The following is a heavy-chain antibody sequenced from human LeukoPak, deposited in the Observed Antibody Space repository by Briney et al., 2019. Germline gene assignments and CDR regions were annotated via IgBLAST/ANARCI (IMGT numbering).Heavy chain of an antibody. CDR3: ARGPQLWSQTYYFDY. V-gene: IGHV4-34*01. D-gene: IGHD5-18*01. CDR2: INHSGST. Sequence: SETLPLTCAVYGGSFSGYYWSWIRQPPGKGLEWIGEINHSGSTNYNPSLKSRVTISVDTSKNQFSLKLSSVTAADTAVYYCARGPQLWSQTYYFDYWGQGTLVTVSS. J-gene: IGHJ4*02. CDR1: GGSFSGYY.